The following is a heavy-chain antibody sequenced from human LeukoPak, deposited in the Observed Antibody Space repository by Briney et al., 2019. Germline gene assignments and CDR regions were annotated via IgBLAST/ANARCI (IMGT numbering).Heavy chain of an antibody. CDR3: AKDWDSSSEGYMDV. V-gene: IGHV3-23*01. CDR1: GFTFSSYA. Sequence: GGSLRLSCAASGFTFSSYAMSWVRQAPGKGLEWVSAISGSGGSTYYADSVKGRFTISRDNSKNTLYLQMNSLRAEDTAVYYCAKDWDSSSEGYMDVWGKGTTVTVSS. J-gene: IGHJ6*03. D-gene: IGHD6-13*01. CDR2: ISGSGGST.